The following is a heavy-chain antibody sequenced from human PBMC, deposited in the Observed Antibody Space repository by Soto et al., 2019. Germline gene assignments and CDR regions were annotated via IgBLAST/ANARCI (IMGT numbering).Heavy chain of an antibody. CDR1: GFTFSSYG. Sequence: QVQLVESGGGVVQPGRSLRLSCAASGFTFSSYGMHWVRQAPGKGLEWVAVIWYDGSNKYYADSVKGRFTISRDNSKNTLYLQMNSLRAEDTAVYYCASAGGTDGVDYWGQGTLVTVSS. J-gene: IGHJ4*02. V-gene: IGHV3-33*01. CDR2: IWYDGSNK. D-gene: IGHD1-7*01. CDR3: ASAGGTDGVDY.